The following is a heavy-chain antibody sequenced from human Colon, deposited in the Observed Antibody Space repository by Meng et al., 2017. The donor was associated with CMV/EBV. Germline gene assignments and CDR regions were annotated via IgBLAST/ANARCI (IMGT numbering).Heavy chain of an antibody. Sequence: ASVKVSCQASGHTFTNFYMHWIRQAPGQGLEWMGIMNPSSGGTSYAEKFQGRIILTRDTSTSTLYMELSSLRSEDTAVYYCARRPHGNPNKWFDSWGQGTLVTVSS. D-gene: IGHD1-14*01. CDR1: GHTFTNFY. CDR3: ARRPHGNPNKWFDS. CDR2: MNPSSGGT. V-gene: IGHV1-46*01. J-gene: IGHJ5*01.